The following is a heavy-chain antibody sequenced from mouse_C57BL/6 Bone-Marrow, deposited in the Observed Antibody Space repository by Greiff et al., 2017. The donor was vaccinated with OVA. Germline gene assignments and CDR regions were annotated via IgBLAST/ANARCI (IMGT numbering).Heavy chain of an antibody. J-gene: IGHJ2*01. CDR1: GYTFTSYW. CDR3: ARSRYDGYDY. Sequence: QVHVKQPGAELVKPGASVKLSCKASGYTFTSYWMHWVKQRPGQGLEWIGMIHPNSGSTNYNEKFKSKATLTVDKSSSTAYMQLSSLTSEDSAVYYCARSRYDGYDYWGQGTTLTVSS. V-gene: IGHV1-64*01. CDR2: IHPNSGST. D-gene: IGHD2-3*01.